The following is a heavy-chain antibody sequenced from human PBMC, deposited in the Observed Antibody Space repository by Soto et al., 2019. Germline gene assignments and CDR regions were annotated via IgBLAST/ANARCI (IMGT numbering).Heavy chain of an antibody. CDR1: RDCLGSSGFS. CDR2: IYYSGSN. J-gene: IGHJ6*02. D-gene: IGHD6-6*01. V-gene: IGHV4-39*01. CDR3: ARHGGEIAARLGYYYYGMDG. Sequence: SETPSLTCTVPRDCLGSSGFSWGWIRQTPRKGLEWIGSIYYSGSNYYNPSLKSRVTISVDTSKNQLSLKLSPVTAADTAVYYCARHGGEIAARLGYYYYGMDGWGQGTTVT.